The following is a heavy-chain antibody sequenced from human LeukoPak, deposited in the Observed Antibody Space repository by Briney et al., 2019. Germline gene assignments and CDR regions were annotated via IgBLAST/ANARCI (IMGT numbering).Heavy chain of an antibody. CDR1: GYTFTSYY. D-gene: IGHD2-2*02. V-gene: IGHV1-46*01. CDR3: ARDEGDIVVVPAAILDY. J-gene: IGHJ4*02. Sequence: ASVKVSCKASGYTFTSYYMHWVRQAPGQGLEWMGIINPSGGSTSYAQKFQGRVTMTRDMSTSTVYMELSSLRSEDTAVYYCARDEGDIVVVPAAILDYWGQGTLVTVSS. CDR2: INPSGGST.